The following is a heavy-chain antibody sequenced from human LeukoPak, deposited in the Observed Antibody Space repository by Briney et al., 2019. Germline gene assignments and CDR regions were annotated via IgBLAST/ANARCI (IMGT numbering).Heavy chain of an antibody. CDR1: GFTFSGYG. J-gene: IGHJ2*01. Sequence: GRSLRLSCAASGFTFSGYGMHWVRQTPGKGLEWVAVICSDGSKTIYADSVKGRFTISRDNSKNTLYLQMNSLRAEDTAVYYCARDGDGPKYWYFNLWGRGTLVTVSS. V-gene: IGHV3-33*01. CDR3: ARDGDGPKYWYFNL. CDR2: ICSDGSKT.